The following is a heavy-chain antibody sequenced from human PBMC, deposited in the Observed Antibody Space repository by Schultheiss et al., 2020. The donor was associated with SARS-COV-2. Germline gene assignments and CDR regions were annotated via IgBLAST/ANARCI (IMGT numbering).Heavy chain of an antibody. J-gene: IGHJ5*02. V-gene: IGHV4-30-2*01. Sequence: SETLSLTCAVSGGSISSGDSSWSWIRQPPGKGLEWIGYIFHSGSTYSNPSVKSRVTISVDRSKNQFSLKLSSVTAADTAVYYCAREAAAAAGGWFDPWGQGTLVTVS. CDR1: GGSISSGDSS. D-gene: IGHD6-13*01. CDR2: IFHSGST. CDR3: AREAAAAAGGWFDP.